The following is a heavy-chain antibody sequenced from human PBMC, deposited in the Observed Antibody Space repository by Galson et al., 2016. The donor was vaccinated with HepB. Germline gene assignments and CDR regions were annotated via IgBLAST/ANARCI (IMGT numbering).Heavy chain of an antibody. Sequence: SETLSLTCTVSGVSISSSRFYWGWLRQPPGKGLEWIGSIFYSGNTYYNPSLKSRVSISVDTSQHQFSLKLSSVTAADTAMYYWARPNYSFSRIDYWGQGTLVTVSS. J-gene: IGHJ4*02. V-gene: IGHV4-39*01. CDR3: ARPNYSFSRIDY. CDR1: GVSISSSRFY. D-gene: IGHD3-3*01. CDR2: IFYSGNT.